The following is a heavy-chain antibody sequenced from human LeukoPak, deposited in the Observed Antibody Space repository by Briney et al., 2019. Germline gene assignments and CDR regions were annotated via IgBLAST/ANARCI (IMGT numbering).Heavy chain of an antibody. CDR2: INPNSGGT. J-gene: IGHJ4*02. D-gene: IGHD6-19*01. CDR3: ARAGSGWQGGFDY. CDR1: GYTFTNYG. Sequence: ASVKVSCKASGYTFTNYGISWVRQAPGQGLEWMGRINPNSGGTNYAQKFQGRVTMTRDTSISTAYMELSRLRSDDTAVYYCARAGSGWQGGFDYWGQGTLVTVSS. V-gene: IGHV1-2*06.